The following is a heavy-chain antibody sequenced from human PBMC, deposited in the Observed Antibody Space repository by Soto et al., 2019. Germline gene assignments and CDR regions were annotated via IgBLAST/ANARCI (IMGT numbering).Heavy chain of an antibody. Sequence: TLSLTCTVSGGSISSGGYSWSWIRQPPGKGLEWIGYMYHSGSTYYNPSLKSRVTISVDTSKNQFSLKLSSVTAADTAVYYCARMNYYDTSGYPFDYWGQGMMVTVSS. CDR2: MYHSGST. V-gene: IGHV4-30-2*02. D-gene: IGHD3-22*01. J-gene: IGHJ4*02. CDR3: ARMNYYDTSGYPFDY. CDR1: GGSISSGGYS.